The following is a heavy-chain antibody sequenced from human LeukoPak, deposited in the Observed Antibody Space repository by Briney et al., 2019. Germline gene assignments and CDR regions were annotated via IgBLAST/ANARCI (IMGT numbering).Heavy chain of an antibody. Sequence: SVKVSCKASGGTFSSYAISWVRQAPGQGLEWMGGIIPIFGTANYAQKFQGRVTITTDESTSTAYMELSSLRSEDTAVYYCARGPSYVVTFGGVINWFDPWGQGTLVTVSS. V-gene: IGHV1-69*05. CDR2: IIPIFGTA. D-gene: IGHD3-16*01. J-gene: IGHJ5*02. CDR1: GGTFSSYA. CDR3: ARGPSYVVTFGGVINWFDP.